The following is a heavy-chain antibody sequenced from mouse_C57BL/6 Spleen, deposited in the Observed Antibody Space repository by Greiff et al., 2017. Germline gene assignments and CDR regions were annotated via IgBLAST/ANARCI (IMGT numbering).Heavy chain of an antibody. Sequence: QVHVKQSGAELVRPGASVTLSCKASGYTFTDYEMHWVKQTPVHGLEWIGAIDPETGGTAYNQKFKGKAILTAAKSSSTAYMELRSLTSEDSAVYYCTRGGLGLAWFAYWGQGTLVTVSA. D-gene: IGHD4-1*01. CDR3: TRGGLGLAWFAY. V-gene: IGHV1-15*01. CDR2: IDPETGGT. CDR1: GYTFTDYE. J-gene: IGHJ3*01.